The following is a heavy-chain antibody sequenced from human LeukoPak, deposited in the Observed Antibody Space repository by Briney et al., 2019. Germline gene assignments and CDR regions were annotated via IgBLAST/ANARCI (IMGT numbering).Heavy chain of an antibody. CDR3: ATDGGHWNLNY. V-gene: IGHV1-46*04. CDR1: GYTFSDWY. CDR2: IYPSDGRT. Sequence: ASVKVSCKTSGYTFSDWYIHWVRQAPGQGLEWMGVIYPSDGRTTYAQGMQGRVTMTRDTSTSTVYMELSSLRSEDTAVYYCATDGGHWNLNYWGQGTLVTVSS. J-gene: IGHJ4*02. D-gene: IGHD1-1*01.